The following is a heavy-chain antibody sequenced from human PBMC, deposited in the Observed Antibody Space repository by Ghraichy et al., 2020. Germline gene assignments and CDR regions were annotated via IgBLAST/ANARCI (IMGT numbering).Heavy chain of an antibody. D-gene: IGHD2-15*01. CDR1: GFTFSSYS. V-gene: IGHV3-48*02. CDR2: ISSSSSTI. Sequence: GESLNISCAASGFTFSSYSMNWVRQAPGKGLEWVSYISSSSSTIYYADSVKGRFTISRDNAKNSLYLQMNSLRDEDTAVYYCARDGPLGYCSGGSCYPFDYWGQGTLVTVSS. J-gene: IGHJ4*02. CDR3: ARDGPLGYCSGGSCYPFDY.